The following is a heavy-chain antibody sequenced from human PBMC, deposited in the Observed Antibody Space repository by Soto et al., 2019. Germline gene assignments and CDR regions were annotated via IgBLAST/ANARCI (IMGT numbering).Heavy chain of an antibody. CDR1: GLIFDDYA. CDR3: GTSGGYDY. J-gene: IGHJ4*02. D-gene: IGHD6-19*01. Sequence: EVHLVESGGDLVQHGRSLRLSCAVSGLIFDDYAMHWFRQAPGKGLEWVSGIAWNSDSLGYADSVKGRFTISRDNAKNSLYLQMNSLSTEDTALYYCGTSGGYDYWGQGTLVTVSS. V-gene: IGHV3-9*01. CDR2: IAWNSDSL.